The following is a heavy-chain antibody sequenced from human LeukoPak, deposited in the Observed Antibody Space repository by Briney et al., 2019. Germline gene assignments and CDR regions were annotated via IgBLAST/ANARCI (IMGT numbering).Heavy chain of an antibody. J-gene: IGHJ4*02. Sequence: GGSLRLSCAASGFTFDDYAMHWVRQAPGKGLEWVSGISWNSGSIGYADSVKGRFTISRDNAKNSLYLQMNSLRAEDTALYYCAKDQHEGALDYWGQGTLVTVSS. CDR3: AKDQHEGALDY. CDR2: ISWNSGSI. D-gene: IGHD1-26*01. V-gene: IGHV3-9*01. CDR1: GFTFDDYA.